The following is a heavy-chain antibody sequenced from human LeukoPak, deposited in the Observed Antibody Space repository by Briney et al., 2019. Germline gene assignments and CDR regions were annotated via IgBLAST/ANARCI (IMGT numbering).Heavy chain of an antibody. V-gene: IGHV4-39*01. D-gene: IGHD6-19*01. CDR2: IYYSGST. CDR3: ARLAAVDGTQTRYYGMDV. Sequence: PSETLSLTCTVSGGSISSSSYYWGWIRQPPGKGLEWIGSIYYSGSTYYNPSLKSRVTISVDTSKNQFSLKLSSVTAADTAVYYCARLAAVDGTQTRYYGMDVWGQGTPVTVSS. CDR1: GGSISSSSYY. J-gene: IGHJ6*02.